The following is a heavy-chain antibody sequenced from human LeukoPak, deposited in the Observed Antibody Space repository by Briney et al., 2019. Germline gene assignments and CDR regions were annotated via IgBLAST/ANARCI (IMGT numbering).Heavy chain of an antibody. J-gene: IGHJ4*02. CDR3: ARPGIIDFWSGYHFDY. CDR2: IYPGDSDT. D-gene: IGHD3-3*01. V-gene: IGHV5-51*01. CDR1: GYSFTSYW. Sequence: GESLKISCKGSGYSFTSYWIGWVRQMPGKGLEWMGIIYPGDSDTRYSPSFQGQVTISADKSISTAYLRWSSLKASDTAMYYCARPGIIDFWSGYHFDYWGQGTLVTVSS.